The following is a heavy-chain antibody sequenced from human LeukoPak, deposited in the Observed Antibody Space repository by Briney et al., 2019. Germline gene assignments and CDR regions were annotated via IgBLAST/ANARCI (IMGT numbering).Heavy chain of an antibody. CDR1: GYTFTGYY. Sequence: ASVKVSCKASGYTFTGYYMHWVRQAPGQGLEWMGWINPNSGGTNYAQKFQGRVTMTRDTSISTAYMELSRLRSDDTAVYYCARDRGGSFEFDYWGQGTLVTVSS. J-gene: IGHJ4*02. CDR2: INPNSGGT. V-gene: IGHV1-2*02. D-gene: IGHD1-26*01. CDR3: ARDRGGSFEFDY.